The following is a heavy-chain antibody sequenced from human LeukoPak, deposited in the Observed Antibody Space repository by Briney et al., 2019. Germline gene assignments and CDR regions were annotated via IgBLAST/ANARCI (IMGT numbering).Heavy chain of an antibody. Sequence: SETLSLTCTVSGGSISSYYWSWIRQPPGKGLEWIGYIYYSGSTNYNPSLKSRVTISVDTSKNQFSLKLSSVTAADTAVYYCVRAPAGRFDYWGQGTLVTVSS. V-gene: IGHV4-59*01. CDR2: IYYSGST. D-gene: IGHD6-13*01. CDR1: GGSISSYY. CDR3: VRAPAGRFDY. J-gene: IGHJ4*02.